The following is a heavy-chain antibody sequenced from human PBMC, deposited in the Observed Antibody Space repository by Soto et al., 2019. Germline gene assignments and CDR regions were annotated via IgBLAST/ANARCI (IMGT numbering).Heavy chain of an antibody. V-gene: IGHV1-69*02. CDR3: ARYWESSVSTWSFGGF. CDR2: IITFLGVT. CDR1: GGTFSPYT. D-gene: IGHD3-16*01. Sequence: QVQLVQSGAEVKKPGSSVKVSCKASGGTFSPYTINWVRQAPGQGLEWMGRIITFLGVTNYAQKFQARVTITADNSTSTAYMELSGLRFEDTAVYYCARYWESSVSTWSFGGFWGRGTLVTVSS. J-gene: IGHJ4*02.